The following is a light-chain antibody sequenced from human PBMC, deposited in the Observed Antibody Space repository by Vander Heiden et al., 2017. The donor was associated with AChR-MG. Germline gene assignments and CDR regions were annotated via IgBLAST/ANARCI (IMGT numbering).Light chain of an antibody. CDR2: GNI. J-gene: IGLJ1*01. CDR3: QSHDTSLSVLYV. CDR1: RSNIGAGND. Sequence: QSALTQPPSVSGAPGQRVTISCTGSRSNIGAGNDVHWYPPLPGTAPKPLIYGNINRPSGVPDRFSGSKSGTAASLAITGLQPEDEADYYCQSHDTSLSVLYVFGTGTKVTVL. V-gene: IGLV1-40*01.